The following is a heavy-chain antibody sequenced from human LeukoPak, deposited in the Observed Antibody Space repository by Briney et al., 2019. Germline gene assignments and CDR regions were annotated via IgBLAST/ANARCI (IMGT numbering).Heavy chain of an antibody. CDR2: ISSSSSYI. J-gene: IGHJ4*02. D-gene: IGHD6-6*01. Sequence: GGSLRLSCAASGFTFSSYSMNWVRQAPGKGLEWVSSISSSSSYIYYADSAKGRFTISRDNAKNSLYLQMNSLRAEDTAVYCCAREKYSSSSVPFDYWGQGTLVTVSS. V-gene: IGHV3-21*01. CDR1: GFTFSSYS. CDR3: AREKYSSSSVPFDY.